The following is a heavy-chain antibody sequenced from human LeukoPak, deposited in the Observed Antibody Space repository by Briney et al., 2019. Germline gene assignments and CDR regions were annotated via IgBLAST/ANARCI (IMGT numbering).Heavy chain of an antibody. Sequence: GRSLRLSCAASAPTFSSYSMNWVRQAPGKGLEWVSSISSSSSYIYYADSVKGRFTISRDNAKNSLYLQMNSLRAEDTAVYYCARLAAAGYRGRFDPWGQGTLVTVSS. J-gene: IGHJ5*02. V-gene: IGHV3-21*01. CDR1: APTFSSYS. CDR2: ISSSSSYI. D-gene: IGHD6-13*01. CDR3: ARLAAAGYRGRFDP.